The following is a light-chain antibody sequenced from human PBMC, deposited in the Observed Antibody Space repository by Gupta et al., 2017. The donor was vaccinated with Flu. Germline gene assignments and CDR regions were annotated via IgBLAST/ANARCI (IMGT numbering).Light chain of an antibody. CDR2: NDN. J-gene: IGLJ3*02. CDR1: SNIGSNG. V-gene: IGLV1-44*01. Sequence: SNIGSNGGSWYENSPGKAPRLLIYNDNQRPCGVHDRVAGSKAGTSASLAIGGLQSEDEADYYWAAGDDSLTALSAEGRRTGLWVFGGGTKLSVL. CDR3: AAGDDSLTALSAEGRRTGLWV.